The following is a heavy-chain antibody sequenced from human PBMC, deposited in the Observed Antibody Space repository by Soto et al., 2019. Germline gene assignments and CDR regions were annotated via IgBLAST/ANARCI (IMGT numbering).Heavy chain of an antibody. D-gene: IGHD4-4*01. CDR3: ARADDYKSSWFDP. CDR1: GGSVSSVTYY. V-gene: IGHV4-61*01. Sequence: QVQLQESGPGLVKPSETLSLTCIVSGGSVSSVTYYWSWIRQPPGKGLEWIGYISYSGSTNYNPSLKSRVSMSLDTSKNQFSLKLISVTAADTAVYYCARADDYKSSWFDPWGQGTLVTVSS. J-gene: IGHJ5*02. CDR2: ISYSGST.